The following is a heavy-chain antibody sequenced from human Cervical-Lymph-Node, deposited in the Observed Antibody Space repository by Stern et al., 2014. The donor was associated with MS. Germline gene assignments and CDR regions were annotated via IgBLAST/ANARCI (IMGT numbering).Heavy chain of an antibody. CDR3: ARGGVEYYDFWSGYRPGYDAFDI. J-gene: IGHJ3*02. V-gene: IGHV1-8*01. Sequence: QVQLGQSGAEVKKPGASVKVSCKASGYTFTSYDINWVRQATGQGLEWMGWMNPNTGNTGYAQKFQGRVTMTRNTSISTAYMERSSLRSEDTAVYYCARGGVEYYDFWSGYRPGYDAFDIWGQGTMVTVSS. CDR1: GYTFTSYD. CDR2: MNPNTGNT. D-gene: IGHD3-3*01.